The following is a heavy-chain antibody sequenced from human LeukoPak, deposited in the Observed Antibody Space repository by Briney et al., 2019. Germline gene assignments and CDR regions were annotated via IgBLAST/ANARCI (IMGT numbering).Heavy chain of an antibody. CDR3: ARDGRRDYYDSSGYYPVDY. CDR2: ISAYNGNT. V-gene: IGHV1-18*01. J-gene: IGHJ4*02. D-gene: IGHD3-22*01. CDR1: GYTFTSYG. Sequence: GESLKISCKGSGYTFTSYGISWVRQAPGQGLEWMGWISAYNGNTNYAQKLQGRVTMTTDTSTSTAYMELRSLRSDDTAVYYCARDGRRDYYDSSGYYPVDYWGQGTLVTVSS.